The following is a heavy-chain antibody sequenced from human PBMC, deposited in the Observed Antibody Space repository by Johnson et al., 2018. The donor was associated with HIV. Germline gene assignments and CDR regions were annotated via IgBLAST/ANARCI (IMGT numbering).Heavy chain of an antibody. J-gene: IGHJ3*02. CDR2: ISYDGSKR. D-gene: IGHD3-3*01. CDR3: AKDGGITIFGVVMSDDAFDI. V-gene: IGHV3-30*01. CDR1: RFTFSSYA. Sequence: QVQLVESGGGVVQPGRSLRLSCAASRFTFSSYAMHWVRQAPGKGLEWVAVISYDGSKRYYADSVRGRFPISRDNSKNMLYLQVNGLRAEDTAVYYCAKDGGITIFGVVMSDDAFDIWGQGTMVTVSS.